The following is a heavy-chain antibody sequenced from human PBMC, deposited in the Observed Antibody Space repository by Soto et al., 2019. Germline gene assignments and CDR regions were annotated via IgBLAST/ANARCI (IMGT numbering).Heavy chain of an antibody. V-gene: IGHV3-30*18. Sequence: QVQLVESGGGVVQPGRSLRLSCAASGFTFSSYGMHWVRQAPGKGLEWVAVISYDGSNKYYADSVKGRFTISRDNSKNTLYLQMNSLRAEDTAVYYCAKDGGLGYCSGGSCYPIDYWGQGTLGTVSS. J-gene: IGHJ4*02. D-gene: IGHD2-15*01. CDR1: GFTFSSYG. CDR3: AKDGGLGYCSGGSCYPIDY. CDR2: ISYDGSNK.